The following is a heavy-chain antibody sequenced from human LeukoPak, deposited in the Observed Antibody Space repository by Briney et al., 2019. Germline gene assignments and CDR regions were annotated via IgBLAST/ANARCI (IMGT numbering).Heavy chain of an antibody. CDR2: IYYSGST. CDR3: ARVTHYYYYGMDV. Sequence: SETLSLTCTVSGGSVSSGSYYWSWIRQPPGKGLEWIGYIYYSGSTNYNPSLKSRVTISVDTSKNQFSLKLSSVTAADTAVYYCARVTHYYYYGMDVWGKGTTVTVSS. J-gene: IGHJ6*04. V-gene: IGHV4-61*01. CDR1: GGSVSSGSYY.